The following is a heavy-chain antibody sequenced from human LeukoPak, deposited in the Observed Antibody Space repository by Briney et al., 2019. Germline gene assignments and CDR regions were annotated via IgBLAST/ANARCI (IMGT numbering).Heavy chain of an antibody. CDR3: ARHSIVGATYYYMDV. J-gene: IGHJ6*03. CDR1: GGSISSSSYY. V-gene: IGHV4-39*01. CDR2: IYYSGST. Sequence: SETLSLTCTVSGGSISSSSYYWGWIRQPPGKGLEWIGSIYYSGSTYYNPSLKSRVTISVDTSKNQFSLKLSSVTAADTAVYYCARHSIVGATYYYMDVWGKGTTVTVS. D-gene: IGHD1-26*01.